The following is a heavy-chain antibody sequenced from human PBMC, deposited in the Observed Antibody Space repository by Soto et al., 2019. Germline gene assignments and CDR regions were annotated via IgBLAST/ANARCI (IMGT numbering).Heavy chain of an antibody. V-gene: IGHV3-21*01. J-gene: IGHJ4*02. D-gene: IGHD3-9*01. CDR2: ISSSSSYI. Sequence: EVQLVESGGGLGKPGGSLRLSCAASGFTFRSYSMNWVRQAPGKGLEWVSSISSSSSYIYYADSVKGRFTISRDNAKNSLYLQMNSLRAEDTAVYYCAREGMYYDILTDVPLLDYWGQGILVTVSS. CDR3: AREGMYYDILTDVPLLDY. CDR1: GFTFRSYS.